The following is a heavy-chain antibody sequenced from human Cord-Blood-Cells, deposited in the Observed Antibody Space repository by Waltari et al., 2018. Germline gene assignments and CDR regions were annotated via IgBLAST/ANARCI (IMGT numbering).Heavy chain of an antibody. D-gene: IGHD1-26*01. CDR1: GGSISSHY. Sequence: QVQLQESGPGLVKPSETLSLTCTVSGGSISSHYWSWIRQPPGKGLEWIGYIYYRGANNHNPSVKSRVPISVDTSKNQCCLRLSAVTAADTAVYYCARGEGGATIYYHGMDVWGQGTTVTVSS. V-gene: IGHV4-59*11. CDR3: ARGEGGATIYYHGMDV. CDR2: IYYRGAN. J-gene: IGHJ6*02.